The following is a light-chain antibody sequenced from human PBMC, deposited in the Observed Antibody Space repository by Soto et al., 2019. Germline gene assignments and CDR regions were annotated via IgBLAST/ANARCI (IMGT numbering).Light chain of an antibody. CDR1: SSDIGAYDY. CDR3: FSFTTTCTLG. V-gene: IGLV2-14*01. CDR2: EVN. Sequence: QSALTQPASLSGSPGQSITISCTGTSSDIGAYDYVSWFQQHPGKAPKLMIYEVNNRPSGVSNRFSGSKSGNTAYLTISGLQVEDEAEYFCFSFTTTCTLGLGTGTQGTVL. J-gene: IGLJ1*01.